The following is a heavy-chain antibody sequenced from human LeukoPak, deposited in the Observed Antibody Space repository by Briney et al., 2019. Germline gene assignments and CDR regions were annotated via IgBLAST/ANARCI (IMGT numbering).Heavy chain of an antibody. Sequence: ASVKVSRKASGYTFTGYYMHWVRQAPGQGLEWMGWINPNSGGTNYAQKFQGRVTMTRDTSISTAYMELSRLRSDDTAVYYCARETTGSYYEGFDYWGQGTLVTVSS. J-gene: IGHJ4*02. V-gene: IGHV1-2*02. CDR3: ARETTGSYYEGFDY. CDR2: INPNSGGT. CDR1: GYTFTGYY. D-gene: IGHD1-26*01.